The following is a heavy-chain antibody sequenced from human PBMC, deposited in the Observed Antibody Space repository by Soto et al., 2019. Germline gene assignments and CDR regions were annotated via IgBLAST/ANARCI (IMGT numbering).Heavy chain of an antibody. CDR1: GYTFTSYD. Sequence: QLQLVQSGAEVKKPGASVTVSCKTSGYTFTSYDINWVRQATGQGLEWMGWMNTDSGNTGYAQKIQGRVTMTRNNSISTAYMELSILRSEDTAVYSCARGPLGYGFDPWGQGTVVTVSS. J-gene: IGHJ5*02. CDR3: ARGPLGYGFDP. D-gene: IGHD5-12*01. V-gene: IGHV1-8*01. CDR2: MNTDSGNT.